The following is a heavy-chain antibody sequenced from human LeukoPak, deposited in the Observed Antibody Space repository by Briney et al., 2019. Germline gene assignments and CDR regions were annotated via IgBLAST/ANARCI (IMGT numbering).Heavy chain of an antibody. CDR1: GFTFSDYA. CDR2: ITGGGRT. V-gene: IGHV3-23*01. CDR3: AKRGYYDSGALRAPFEY. D-gene: IGHD3-22*01. J-gene: IGHJ4*02. Sequence: AGGSLRLSCAVSGFTFSDYAMSWVRQAPGKGPEWVSAITGGGRTYYADSVKGRFTISRDSSKNTLYLQMNSLRAEDTAIYYCAKRGYYDSGALRAPFEYWGQGTLVTVSS.